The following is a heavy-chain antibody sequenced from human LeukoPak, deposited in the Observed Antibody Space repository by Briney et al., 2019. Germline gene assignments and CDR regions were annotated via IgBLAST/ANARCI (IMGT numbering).Heavy chain of an antibody. V-gene: IGHV3-9*01. D-gene: IGHD4-17*01. J-gene: IGHJ6*02. Sequence: GGSLRLSCAASGSTFDDYAMHWVRQAPGKGLEWVSGISWNSGSIGYADSVKGRFTNSRDNAKNSLYLQMNSLRAEDTALYYCAKDKGSRGDYEYYYYYGMDVWGQGTTVTVSS. CDR2: ISWNSGSI. CDR3: AKDKGSRGDYEYYYYYGMDV. CDR1: GSTFDDYA.